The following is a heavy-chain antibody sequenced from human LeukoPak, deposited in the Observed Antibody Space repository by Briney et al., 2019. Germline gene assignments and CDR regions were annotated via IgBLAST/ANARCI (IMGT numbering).Heavy chain of an antibody. D-gene: IGHD3-22*01. V-gene: IGHV3-21*01. CDR1: GFTFSSYS. Sequence: PEGCLRLSCAASGFTFSSYSMNWVRQAPGKGLEWVSSISSSSIYKYYADSVKGRFTISRDNAKNSLYLQMNSLRAEDTAVYYCARYYYDSSGLNWFDSWGQGTLVTVSS. CDR3: ARYYYDSSGLNWFDS. CDR2: ISSSSIYK. J-gene: IGHJ5*01.